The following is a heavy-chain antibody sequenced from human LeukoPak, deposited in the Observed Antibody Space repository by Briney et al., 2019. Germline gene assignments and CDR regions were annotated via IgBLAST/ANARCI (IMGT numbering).Heavy chain of an antibody. V-gene: IGHV4-61*01. Sequence: PSETLSLTCTVSSGSVSSGSYYWSWIRQPPGKGLEWIGYIYYSGSTNYNPSLKSRVTISVDTSKNQFSLKLSSVTAADTAVYYCARDPSVLRYFDWSSYYYGMDVWGQGTTVTVSS. D-gene: IGHD3-9*01. CDR3: ARDPSVLRYFDWSSYYYGMDV. CDR1: SGSVSSGSYY. CDR2: IYYSGST. J-gene: IGHJ6*02.